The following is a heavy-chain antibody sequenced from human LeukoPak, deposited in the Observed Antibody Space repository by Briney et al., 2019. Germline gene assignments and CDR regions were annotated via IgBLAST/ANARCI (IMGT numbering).Heavy chain of an antibody. D-gene: IGHD3-16*01. CDR3: ARDYGGSLDY. CDR1: GGSISSYC. V-gene: IGHV4-59*01. CDR2: INYSGST. Sequence: SETLSLTCTVSGGSISSYCWSWIRQPPGKGLEWIGCINYSGSTNYNPSLKSRVTISVDTSKNQFSLNLSSVTAADTAVYYCARDYGGSLDYWGQGTLVTVSS. J-gene: IGHJ4*02.